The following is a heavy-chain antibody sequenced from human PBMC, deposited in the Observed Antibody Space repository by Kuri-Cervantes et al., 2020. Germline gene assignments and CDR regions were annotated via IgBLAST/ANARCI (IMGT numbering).Heavy chain of an antibody. CDR2: ISYDGSNK. V-gene: IGHV3-30*04. CDR1: GFTFNTYA. J-gene: IGHJ6*02. Sequence: GESLKISCAASGFTFNTYAMHWVRQAPGKGLEWVAVISYDGSNKYYADSVKGRFTISRDNSKNTLYLQMNSLRAEDTAVYYCARKHYDFWPGRRNGMDVWGQGTTVTVSS. CDR3: ARKHYDFWPGRRNGMDV. D-gene: IGHD3-3*01.